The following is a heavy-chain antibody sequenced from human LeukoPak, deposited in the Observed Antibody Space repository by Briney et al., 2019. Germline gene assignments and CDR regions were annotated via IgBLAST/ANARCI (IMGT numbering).Heavy chain of an antibody. CDR1: GFTFSSYA. CDR2: ISSNGGST. V-gene: IGHV3-64*01. D-gene: IGHD1-26*01. CDR3: ARVSGSYYVERGYFDY. J-gene: IGHJ4*02. Sequence: GGSLRLSCAASGFTFSSYALYWVRQAPGKGPEFVSGISSNGGSTYYANSVKGRFTISRDNSKNTLYLQMGSLRAEDMAVYYCARVSGSYYVERGYFDYWGQGTQVTVSS.